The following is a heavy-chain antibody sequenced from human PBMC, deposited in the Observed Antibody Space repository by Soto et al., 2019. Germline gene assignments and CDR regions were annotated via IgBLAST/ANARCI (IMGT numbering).Heavy chain of an antibody. V-gene: IGHV4-34*01. J-gene: IGHJ6*02. CDR3: ARDFTSGAYYYGSGSVRFMDV. Sequence: SATLSLTCAFYGVSFSGYYWSWIRQPPGKGLEWIGEINHSGSTNYNPSLKSRVTISVDTSKNQFSLKLSSVTAADTAVYYCARDFTSGAYYYGSGSVRFMDVWGQGTTVT. CDR2: INHSGST. CDR1: GVSFSGYY. D-gene: IGHD3-10*01.